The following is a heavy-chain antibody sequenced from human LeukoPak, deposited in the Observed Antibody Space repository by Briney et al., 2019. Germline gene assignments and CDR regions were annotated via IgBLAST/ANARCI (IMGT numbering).Heavy chain of an antibody. CDR1: GYTFTGYY. D-gene: IGHD3-10*01. CDR3: ARDLSGADWFDP. CDR2: INPNSGGT. Sequence: ASVKVSCKASGYTFTGYYMHWVRQAPGQGLEWMGWINPNSGGTNYAQKFQGRVTMTRDTSISTAYMELSRPRSDDTAVYYCARDLSGADWFDPWGQGTLVTVSS. V-gene: IGHV1-2*02. J-gene: IGHJ5*02.